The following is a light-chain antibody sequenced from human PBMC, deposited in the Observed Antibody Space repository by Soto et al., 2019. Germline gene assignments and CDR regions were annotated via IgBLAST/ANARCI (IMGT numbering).Light chain of an antibody. CDR1: QIVSKNY. J-gene: IGKJ1*01. V-gene: IGKV3-20*01. Sequence: EVVLTQSPDTLSLSPGERATLSCRASQIVSKNYLAWYQQKPGQAPRLLIYAASSRATGIPDRFSGGGSGTDFTLTISRLEPEDFAVYYCQQYGSAPRTFGQGTKVEVK. CDR3: QQYGSAPRT. CDR2: AAS.